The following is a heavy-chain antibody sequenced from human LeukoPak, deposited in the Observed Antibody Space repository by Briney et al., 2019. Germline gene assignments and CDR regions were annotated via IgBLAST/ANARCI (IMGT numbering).Heavy chain of an antibody. J-gene: IGHJ4*02. Sequence: PGGSLRLSCAASGFTFSGFRMHWVRQAPGKGLVWVSRINSDGSSTTYADSVKGRFTISRDNANNTLYLQMNSLRAEDTAVYYCARWNGSGPFDYWGQVTLVTVSS. CDR3: ARWNGSGPFDY. CDR1: GFTFSGFR. CDR2: INSDGSST. V-gene: IGHV3-74*01. D-gene: IGHD6-19*01.